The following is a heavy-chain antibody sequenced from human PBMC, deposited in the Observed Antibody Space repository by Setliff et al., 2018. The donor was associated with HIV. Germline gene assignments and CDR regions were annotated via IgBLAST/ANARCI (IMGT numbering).Heavy chain of an antibody. D-gene: IGHD3-3*01. CDR1: GGSISNSNYF. CDR2: IYSSGST. J-gene: IGHJ3*02. CDR3: ARSFSGRYFWSGYYTGPDPKGENAFDI. V-gene: IGHV4-39*02. Sequence: SETLSLTCTVSGGSISNSNYFWGWIRQPPGKGLEWIGRIYSSGSTYYQPSLQGRVSMSIDSSKNHFSLSLRYVTAADTAVCYCARSFSGRYFWSGYYTGPDPKGENAFDIWGQGTMVTVSS.